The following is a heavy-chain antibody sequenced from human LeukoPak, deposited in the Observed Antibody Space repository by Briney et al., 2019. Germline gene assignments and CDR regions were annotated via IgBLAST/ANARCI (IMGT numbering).Heavy chain of an antibody. D-gene: IGHD6-13*01. Sequence: TGGSLRLSCAASGFTFSSYWMSWVRQAPGKGLEWVANIKQDGSEKYYVDSVKGRFTISRDNAKNSLYLQMNSLRAEDTAVYYCASITSSSWYPTYFDYWGQGTLVTVSS. CDR1: GFTFSSYW. V-gene: IGHV3-7*01. J-gene: IGHJ4*02. CDR2: IKQDGSEK. CDR3: ASITSSSWYPTYFDY.